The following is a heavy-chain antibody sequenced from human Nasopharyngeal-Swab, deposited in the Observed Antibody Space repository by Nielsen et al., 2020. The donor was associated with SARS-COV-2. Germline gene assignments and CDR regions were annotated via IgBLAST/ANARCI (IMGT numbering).Heavy chain of an antibody. CDR2: IWYDGSNK. J-gene: IGHJ6*02. V-gene: IGHV3-33*01. CDR1: GFTFSSYG. D-gene: IGHD2-2*01. Sequence: GESLKISCAASGFTFSSYGMHWVRQAPGKGLEWVAVIWYDGSNKYCADSVKGRFTISRDNSKNTLYLQMNSLRAEDTAVYYCARSRREKLLWLGRSYYYGMDVWGQGTTVTVSS. CDR3: ARSRREKLLWLGRSYYYGMDV.